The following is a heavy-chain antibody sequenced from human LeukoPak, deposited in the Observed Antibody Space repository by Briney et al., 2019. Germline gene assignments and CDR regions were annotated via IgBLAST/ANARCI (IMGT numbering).Heavy chain of an antibody. CDR1: GYSFTNYD. D-gene: IGHD3-10*01. CDR2: MNPKSGDT. V-gene: IGHV1-8*03. CDR3: ARDGRGSRSSWFDP. J-gene: IGHJ5*02. Sequence: ASVKVSCKASGYSFTNYDINWVRQATGQGLEWMGWMNPKSGDTGYSQKFQGRVFITRDTPINTAYMDLSSLGSDDTAVYYCARDGRGSRSSWFDPWGQGTLVIVSS.